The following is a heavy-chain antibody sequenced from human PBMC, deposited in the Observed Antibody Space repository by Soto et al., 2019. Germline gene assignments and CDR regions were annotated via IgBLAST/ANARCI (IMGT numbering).Heavy chain of an antibody. J-gene: IGHJ4*02. CDR1: GGSFSGYY. Sequence: PSGTMSLTCTVYGGSFSGYYWSWIRQPHGKGLEWIGEINHSGSTNYNPSLKSRVTISVDTSKNQFSLKLSSVTAADTAVYYCARGSMVRGVIISTARGCDYWGQGTLVSVSA. V-gene: IGHV4-34*01. CDR3: ARGSMVRGVIISTARGCDY. D-gene: IGHD3-10*01. CDR2: INHSGST.